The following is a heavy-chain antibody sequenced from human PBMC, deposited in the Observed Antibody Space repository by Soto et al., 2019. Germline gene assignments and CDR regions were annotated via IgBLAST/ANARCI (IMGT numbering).Heavy chain of an antibody. CDR1: GGSISSSSYY. Sequence: PSETLSLTCTVSGGSISSSSYYWGWIRQPPGKGLEWIGTISYSGSTSYNSSLKNRVTVSVDTSKNQFSLKLDSVTAADTAVYYCARLGGYYQAFDSWGQGTLVTVSS. CDR3: ARLGGYYQAFDS. CDR2: ISYSGST. D-gene: IGHD3-22*01. J-gene: IGHJ4*02. V-gene: IGHV4-39*01.